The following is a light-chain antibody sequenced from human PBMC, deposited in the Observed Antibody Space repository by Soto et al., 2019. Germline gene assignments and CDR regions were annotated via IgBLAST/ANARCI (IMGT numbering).Light chain of an antibody. CDR3: LQTYTVPRT. V-gene: IGKV1-39*01. CDR1: QSISTS. J-gene: IGKJ2*01. Sequence: DIQMTQSPSSMSASVGERVTITCRASQSISTSLCWFQQKPGRAPKLLISDASTLQSGVPSRFSGSGFGTDFTLTISSLQPEDFAAYYCLQTYTVPRTFGQGTNLAIK. CDR2: DAS.